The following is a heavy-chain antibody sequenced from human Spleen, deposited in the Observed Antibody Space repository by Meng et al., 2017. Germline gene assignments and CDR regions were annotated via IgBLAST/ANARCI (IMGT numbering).Heavy chain of an antibody. V-gene: IGHV1-69*13. CDR1: VYSFTGYY. CDR2: ITPIFGTA. Sequence: SVKVSCQASVYSFTGYYMHWVRQAPGQGREWMGGITPIFGTANYAQKFQGRVTITADESTSTAYMELSSLRSGDTAVYYCARDRTRRSSGRRVNHDAFDIWGQGTMVAVSS. J-gene: IGHJ3*02. CDR3: ARDRTRRSSGRRVNHDAFDI. D-gene: IGHD3-10*01.